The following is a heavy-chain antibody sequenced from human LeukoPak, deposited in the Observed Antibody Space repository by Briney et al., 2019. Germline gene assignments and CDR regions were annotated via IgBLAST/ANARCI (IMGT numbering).Heavy chain of an antibody. D-gene: IGHD6-13*01. CDR2: IYTYGTT. V-gene: IGHV3-53*01. CDR1: GFTVSSIY. J-gene: IGHJ5*02. Sequence: PGGSLRLSCAVSGFTVSSIYMSWVRQAPGKGLEWVSLIYTYGTTYYSESVKGRFTISRDNSRNTLYLQMNSLRVEDTATYYCAADTHSRSWFDHWGQGTLVTVSS. CDR3: AADTHSRSWFDH.